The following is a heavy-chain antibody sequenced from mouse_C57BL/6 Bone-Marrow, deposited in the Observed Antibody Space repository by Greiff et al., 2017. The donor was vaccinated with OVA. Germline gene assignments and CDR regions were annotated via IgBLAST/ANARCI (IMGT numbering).Heavy chain of an antibody. D-gene: IGHD4-1*01. Sequence: EVKVEESGGGLVQPGGSLSLSCAASGFTFTDYYMSWVRQPPGKALEWLGFIRNKANGYTTEYSASVKGRFTISRDNSQSILYLQMNALRAEDSATYYCARSLTGTDYFDYWGQGTTLTVSS. V-gene: IGHV7-3*01. J-gene: IGHJ2*01. CDR3: ARSLTGTDYFDY. CDR1: GFTFTDYY. CDR2: IRNKANGYTT.